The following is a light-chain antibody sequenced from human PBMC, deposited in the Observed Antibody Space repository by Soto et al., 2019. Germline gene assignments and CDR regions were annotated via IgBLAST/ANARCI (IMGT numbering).Light chain of an antibody. Sequence: DIQMTQSPSSLSASVGDRVTITCRASQGISSFLAWFQQKPGKAPKSLIYDASTLQSGVSSRFSVSGSETHFTLTISSLQPEDFATYYCQQYHSYPASFGQGTKVEIK. J-gene: IGKJ1*01. CDR2: DAS. CDR1: QGISSF. V-gene: IGKV1-16*01. CDR3: QQYHSYPAS.